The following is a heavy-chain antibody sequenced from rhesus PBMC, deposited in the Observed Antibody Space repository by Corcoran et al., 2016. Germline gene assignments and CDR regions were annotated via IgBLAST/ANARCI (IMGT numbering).Heavy chain of an antibody. CDR1: GGSISDSYF. V-gene: IGHV4-106*01. D-gene: IGHD2-39*02. Sequence: QVQLQESGPGLVKPSETLSLTCAVSGGSISDSYFWSWVRQPPGKGLGWIGYINGGGGAPSNNTSYKIRVTIPRDPPRNHLPWYLPPWPAAARAVYFGGPDQFDVWAPGVWVTVSS. CDR3: GPDQFDV. CDR2: INGGGGAP. J-gene: IGHJ5-1*01.